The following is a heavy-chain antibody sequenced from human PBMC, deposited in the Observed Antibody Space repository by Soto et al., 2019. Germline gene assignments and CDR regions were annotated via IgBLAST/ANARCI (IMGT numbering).Heavy chain of an antibody. CDR2: IYKSATT. J-gene: IGHJ5*01. Sequence: SETLSLTCSVSGDSISTVDYFWAWIRQPPGQALEYIGYIYKSATTYYNPSFESRVAISLDTSKSQFSLNVTSVNAADTAVYFCARGRYCLTGRCFPNWFDSWGQGTLVTVPS. V-gene: IGHV4-30-4*01. D-gene: IGHD2-15*01. CDR1: GDSISTVDYF. CDR3: ARGRYCLTGRCFPNWFDS.